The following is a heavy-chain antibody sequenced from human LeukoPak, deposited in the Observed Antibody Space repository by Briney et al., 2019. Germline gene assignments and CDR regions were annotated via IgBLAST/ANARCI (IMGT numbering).Heavy chain of an antibody. CDR1: GGSISGYY. CDR2: IYYSGST. D-gene: IGHD2-2*01. V-gene: IGHV4-59*01. Sequence: SETLSLTCTVSGGSISGYYWSWIRQPPGKGLQWIGYIYYSGSTNYNPSLKSRVTISVDTSKNQFSLKLSSVTAADTAVYYCARTASPYCSSTSCYAGGYFDYWGQGTLVTVSS. J-gene: IGHJ4*02. CDR3: ARTASPYCSSTSCYAGGYFDY.